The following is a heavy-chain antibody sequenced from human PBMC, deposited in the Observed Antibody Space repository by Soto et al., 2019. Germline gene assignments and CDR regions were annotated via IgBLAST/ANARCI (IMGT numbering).Heavy chain of an antibody. CDR2: IFSNDEK. Sequence: QVTLKESGPVLVKPTETLTLTCTVSGFSLSNARMGVSWIRQPPGKALEWLAHIFSNDEKSYSTSLKSRLTISKDTSNSQVVLTMTNMDPVDTATYYCARIEGSSGYYYNYYYGMDVWGQGTTVTVSS. J-gene: IGHJ6*02. V-gene: IGHV2-26*01. D-gene: IGHD3-22*01. CDR3: ARIEGSSGYYYNYYYGMDV. CDR1: GFSLSNARMG.